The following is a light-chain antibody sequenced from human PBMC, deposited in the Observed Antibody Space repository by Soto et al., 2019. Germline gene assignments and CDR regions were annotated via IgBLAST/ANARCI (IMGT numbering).Light chain of an antibody. Sequence: ETVLTQSPGTLSLSPGERATVSCRASQSVGGSSLAWYQQRPGQAPRLLIYDTFKRATGIPDRFSGSGSGTDFTLTISRLEPEDFAVYYCQQYQNSPRTFGQGTKVEIK. V-gene: IGKV3-20*01. CDR2: DTF. CDR3: QQYQNSPRT. CDR1: QSVGGSS. J-gene: IGKJ1*01.